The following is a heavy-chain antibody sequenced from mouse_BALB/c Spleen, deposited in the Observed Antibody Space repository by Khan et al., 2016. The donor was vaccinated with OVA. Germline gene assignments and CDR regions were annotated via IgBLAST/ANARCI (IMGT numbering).Heavy chain of an antibody. J-gene: IGHJ2*01. Sequence: QVQLKQSAAELARPGASVKMSCKASGYTFTSYTMHWVKQRPGQGLEWIGYINPSSGYTEYNQKFKDKTTLTADKSSSTAYMQLSSLTSEDSAVYYCAREGRNYGNYEYYFDYWGQGTTLTVSS. CDR1: GYTFTSYT. CDR3: AREGRNYGNYEYYFDY. D-gene: IGHD2-1*01. CDR2: INPSSGYT. V-gene: IGHV1-4*02.